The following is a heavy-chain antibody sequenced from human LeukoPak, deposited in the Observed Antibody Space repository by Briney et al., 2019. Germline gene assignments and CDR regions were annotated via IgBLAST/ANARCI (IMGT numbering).Heavy chain of an antibody. V-gene: IGHV3-48*01. CDR3: AKDRLPY. CDR2: ISSRSSTI. Sequence: SGGSLRLSCAASGFTFSSYSMNWVRQAPGKGLEWVSYISSRSSTIDYADSVKGRFTISRDNAENSLYLQMNSLRAEDTAVYYCAKDRLPYWGQGTLVTVSS. D-gene: IGHD2-2*01. CDR1: GFTFSSYS. J-gene: IGHJ4*02.